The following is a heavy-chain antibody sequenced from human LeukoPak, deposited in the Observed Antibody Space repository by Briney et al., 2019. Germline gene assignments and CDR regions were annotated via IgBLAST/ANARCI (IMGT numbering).Heavy chain of an antibody. V-gene: IGHV1-18*01. CDR3: ARDVRSSTSYYYYMDV. Sequence: GASVKVSCKASGYTFTSYGISWVRQAPGQGLEWMGWISAYNGNTNYAQKLQGRVTMTTDTSTSTAYMELRSLRSDDTAVYYCARDVRSSTSYYYYMDVWGKGTTVTVSS. J-gene: IGHJ6*03. D-gene: IGHD2-2*01. CDR2: ISAYNGNT. CDR1: GYTFTSYG.